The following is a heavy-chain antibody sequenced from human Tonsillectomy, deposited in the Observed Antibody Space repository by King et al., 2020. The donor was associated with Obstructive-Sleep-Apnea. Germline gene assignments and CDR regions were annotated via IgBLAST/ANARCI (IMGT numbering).Heavy chain of an antibody. J-gene: IGHJ6*02. D-gene: IGHD5-18*01. Sequence: QLVQSGGGLIKPGGSLRLSCAASGSTFSSYSMNWVRQAPGKGLKWVSSISSSSSYIYYADSVKGRFTISRDNAKNSLYLQMNSLRAEDTAVYYCAREMVTPYYYYGLDVWGQGTTVTVSS. V-gene: IGHV3-21*01. CDR1: GSTFSSYS. CDR3: AREMVTPYYYYGLDV. CDR2: ISSSSSYI.